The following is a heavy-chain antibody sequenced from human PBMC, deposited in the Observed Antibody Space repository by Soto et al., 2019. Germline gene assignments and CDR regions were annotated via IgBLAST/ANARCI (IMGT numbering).Heavy chain of an antibody. CDR1: GFTFSTYA. CDR3: AKDRPRRTSGYFSDS. V-gene: IGHV3-23*01. Sequence: EVQLLESGGKLVQPGGSLTLSCAASGFTFSTYAMAWVRQAPGKGLEWVSGVSASGLNTDYADPVKGRFYSSRDNSTNTVSLHMNSLRAEDTALYYSAKDRPRRTSGYFSDSWGQGTPVTVSS. J-gene: IGHJ4*02. CDR2: VSASGLNT. D-gene: IGHD5-18*01.